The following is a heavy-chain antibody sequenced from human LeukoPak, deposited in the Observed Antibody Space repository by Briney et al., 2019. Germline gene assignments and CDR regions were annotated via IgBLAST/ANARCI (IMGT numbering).Heavy chain of an antibody. CDR2: INPNSGGT. J-gene: IGHJ3*02. Sequence: ASLKVSCKASGYTFTGYYMHWVRQAPELGLEWMGWINPNSGGTNYAQRFQGRVTMTRDTSISTAYMELSRLRSDDTAVYYCATPTVGTSRFDGFDIWGQGTMVTVSP. CDR3: ATPTVGTSRFDGFDI. D-gene: IGHD4-23*01. CDR1: GYTFTGYY. V-gene: IGHV1-2*02.